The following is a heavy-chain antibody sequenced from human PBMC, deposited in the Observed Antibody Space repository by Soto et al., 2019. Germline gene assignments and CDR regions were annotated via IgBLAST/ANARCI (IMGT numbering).Heavy chain of an antibody. Sequence: QVQLVQSGAEVKKPGSSVKVSCKASGGTFSSYAISWVRQAPGQGLEGMGGIIPILGTANYAQKFQGRVTITADESTRTAYMELSSLRSEDTAVYYCARGPLPFLKGRTVLYFDYWGQGTLVTVSS. CDR2: IIPILGTA. CDR1: GGTFSSYA. V-gene: IGHV1-69*01. D-gene: IGHD3-3*01. CDR3: ARGPLPFLKGRTVLYFDY. J-gene: IGHJ4*02.